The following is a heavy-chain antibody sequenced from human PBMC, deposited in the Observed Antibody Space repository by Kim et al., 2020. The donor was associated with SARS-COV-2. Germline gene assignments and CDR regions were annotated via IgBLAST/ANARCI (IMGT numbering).Heavy chain of an antibody. CDR2: ISGSGSRI. D-gene: IGHD6-13*01. V-gene: IGHV3-23*01. CDR3: ARLKAVAGIVRSVAHGLDV. CDR1: GFSVSGYV. Sequence: GGSLRLSCGASGFSVSGYVMNWVRQSPGKGLEWVSGISGSGSRIYYADAVKGRFTISRDNSKNTLYLQMNSLTAEDTATYFCARLKAVAGIVRSVAHGLDVWRQGTTVTVSS. J-gene: IGHJ6*02.